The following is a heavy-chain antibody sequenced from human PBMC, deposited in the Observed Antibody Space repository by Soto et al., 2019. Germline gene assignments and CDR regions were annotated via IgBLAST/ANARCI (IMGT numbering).Heavy chain of an antibody. CDR1: GFSLSTTGMR. J-gene: IGHJ4*02. Sequence: SGPALVNPTQTPTLTCTFSGFSLSTTGMRVSWIRQPPGKALEWLARIDWDDDKFYTTSLKTRLTISKGTSKNQVVLTMTNMDPVDTATYFCARIPGWLQGFDSWGQGTLVTV. CDR2: IDWDDDK. D-gene: IGHD6-19*01. CDR3: ARIPGWLQGFDS. V-gene: IGHV2-70*04.